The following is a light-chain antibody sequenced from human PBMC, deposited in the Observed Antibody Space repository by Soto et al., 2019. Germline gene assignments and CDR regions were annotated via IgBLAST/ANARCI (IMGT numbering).Light chain of an antibody. J-gene: IGKJ5*01. CDR2: DAS. V-gene: IGKV3-11*01. CDR3: QPRSNWRVT. CDR1: QSVSSY. Sequence: EIVLTQSPATLSLSPGERATLSCRASQSVSSYLAWYQQKPGQAPRLLIYDASNRATGIPARFSGSGSGTDFTLTISSLAPEDFAVYYCQPRSNWRVTFGQGTRLEIK.